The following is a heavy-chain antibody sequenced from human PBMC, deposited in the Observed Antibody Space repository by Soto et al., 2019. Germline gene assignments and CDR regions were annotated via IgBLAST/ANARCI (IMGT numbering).Heavy chain of an antibody. CDR2: IYHSGST. Sequence: ESLSLTCSVSGYSISSGYYWGWIRQPPGKGLEWIGSIYHSGSTYYNPSLKSRVTISVDTSKNQFSLRLSSVTAADTAVYYCGRDFRQQQLGIDYWGQGTLVTVSS. J-gene: IGHJ4*02. CDR3: GRDFRQQQLGIDY. V-gene: IGHV4-38-2*02. D-gene: IGHD1-1*01. CDR1: GYSISSGYY.